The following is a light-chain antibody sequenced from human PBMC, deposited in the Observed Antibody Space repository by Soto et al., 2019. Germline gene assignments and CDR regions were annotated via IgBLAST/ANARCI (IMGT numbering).Light chain of an antibody. CDR3: QHFGSSPRIT. Sequence: VLTQSAGTLSLSPGERATLSCTASQSVSTTYLAWYQQKPGQAPSLVIYSTSHRATGTPDRFSGSGSGTEFTLTINRLEPEDFAVYYCQHFGSSPRITVGKGTRLEIK. CDR1: QSVSTTY. J-gene: IGKJ5*01. CDR2: STS. V-gene: IGKV3-20*01.